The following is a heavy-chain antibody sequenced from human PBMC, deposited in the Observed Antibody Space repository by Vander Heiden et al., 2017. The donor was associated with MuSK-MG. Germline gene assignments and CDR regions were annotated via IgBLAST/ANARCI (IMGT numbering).Heavy chain of an antibody. J-gene: IGHJ6*02. V-gene: IGHV3-23*04. CDR1: GFTFSSYA. CDR3: AKDEEGSSIVVVPASGMDV. D-gene: IGHD2-2*01. Sequence: EVQLVESGGGLVQPGGSLRLSCAASGFTFSSYAMRWVRQAPGKGLEWVSVIRGSGGSTYYADSVKGRFTISRDNSKNTLYLQMNSLRAEDTAVYYCAKDEEGSSIVVVPASGMDVWGQGTTVTVSS. CDR2: IRGSGGST.